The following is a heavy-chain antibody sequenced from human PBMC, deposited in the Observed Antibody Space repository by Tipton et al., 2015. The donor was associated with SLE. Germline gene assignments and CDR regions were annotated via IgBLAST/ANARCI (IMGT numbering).Heavy chain of an antibody. V-gene: IGHV4-39*07. J-gene: IGHJ4*02. CDR2: LDYSGST. CDR1: GGSIRSSTYY. CDR3: ARQAHDTGWYEHFDH. Sequence: TLSLTCTVSGGSIRSSTYYWGWIRQPPGKGLEWIGSLDYSGSTYYNPSLKSRINISVDTSKNQFSLKLSSVTAADTAVYYCARQAHDTGWYEHFDHWGQGTLVAVSS. D-gene: IGHD6-19*01.